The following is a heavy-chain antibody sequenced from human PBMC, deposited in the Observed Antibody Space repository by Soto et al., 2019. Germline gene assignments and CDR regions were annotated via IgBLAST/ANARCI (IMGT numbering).Heavy chain of an antibody. CDR1: GFTFSSYS. CDR3: ARDHYYGSGSPGFDP. V-gene: IGHV3-48*01. Sequence: GGSLRLSCAASGFTFSSYSMNWVRQAPGKGLEWVSYISSSSSTIYYADSVKGRFTISRDNAKNSLYLQMNSLRAEDTAVYYCARDHYYGSGSPGFDPWGQGTLVTVSS. J-gene: IGHJ5*02. CDR2: ISSSSSTI. D-gene: IGHD3-10*01.